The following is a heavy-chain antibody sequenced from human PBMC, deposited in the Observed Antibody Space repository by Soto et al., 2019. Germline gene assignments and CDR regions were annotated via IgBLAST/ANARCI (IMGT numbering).Heavy chain of an antibody. Sequence: QVQLVRSVAEVKKPGASVKISCKTSGYTFTRYTRQMVRQAPGQRLEWMGWINTGRGNTKYSEKLQGSVTITADTSARTAYMELSSLTSADTALYYCSIDAYSSGYYSDYWGQGNLVTVSS. CDR2: INTGRGNT. D-gene: IGHD4-4*01. J-gene: IGHJ4*02. CDR3: SIDAYSSGYYSDY. V-gene: IGHV1-3*04. CDR1: GYTFTRYT.